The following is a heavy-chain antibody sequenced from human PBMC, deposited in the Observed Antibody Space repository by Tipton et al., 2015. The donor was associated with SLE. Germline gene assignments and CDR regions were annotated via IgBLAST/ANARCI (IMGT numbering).Heavy chain of an antibody. CDR3: AREQWLVVDY. CDR1: GDSISRMNW. J-gene: IGHJ4*02. V-gene: IGHV4-4*02. D-gene: IGHD6-19*01. Sequence: TLSLTCVVSGDSISRMNWWSWVRQPPGKALEWIGEIYHSGSSNYNPSLKSRVTISVDTSKNQFSLKLSSVTAADTAVYYCAREQWLVVDYWGQGMLVTVSS. CDR2: IYHSGSS.